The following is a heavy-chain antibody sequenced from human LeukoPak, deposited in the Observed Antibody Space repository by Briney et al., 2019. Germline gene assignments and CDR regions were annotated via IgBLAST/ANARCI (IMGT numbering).Heavy chain of an antibody. D-gene: IGHD6-6*01. CDR1: GFTFSSYG. V-gene: IGHV3-33*01. CDR2: VWYDGSNK. J-gene: IGHJ6*02. CDR3: TREAPRLEDHGYGMDV. Sequence: PGGSLRLSCAASGFTFSSYGMQWVRQAPGKGLEWVAVVWYDGSNKYYADSVKGRFTISRDNSKNTMYLQMKSLRAEDTAVYYCTREAPRLEDHGYGMDVWGQGTTVTVSS.